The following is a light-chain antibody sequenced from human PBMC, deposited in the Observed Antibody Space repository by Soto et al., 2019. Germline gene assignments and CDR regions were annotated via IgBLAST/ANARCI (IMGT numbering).Light chain of an antibody. J-gene: IGLJ3*02. CDR1: SSNIGSHA. CDR2: SND. Sequence: QPVLTQPPSASGTPGQRVSISCSGRSSNIGSHAVDWYQQLPGTAPKLLIYSNDQRPSGVPDRFSGSKSGTAASLAISGLQSEDEGDYFCATWDDSPSGVVFGGGTKVTVL. CDR3: ATWDDSPSGVV. V-gene: IGLV1-44*01.